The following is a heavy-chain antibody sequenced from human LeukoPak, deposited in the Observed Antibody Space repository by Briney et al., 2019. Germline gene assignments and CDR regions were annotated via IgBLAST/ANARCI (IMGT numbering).Heavy chain of an antibody. V-gene: IGHV4-31*03. J-gene: IGHJ4*02. CDR1: GVSISSGVSY. CDR2: IYKTGIT. D-gene: IGHD3-10*01. CDR3: ARDGGGGSGSYARYSDY. Sequence: PSETPSLTCSVSGVSISSGVSYWSWIRQHPGKGLEWIGYIYKTGITNYNPSLKSRVTISVDTSKNQFSLNLSSVTAADTAVYYCARDGGGGSGSYARYSDYWGQGTLVTVSS.